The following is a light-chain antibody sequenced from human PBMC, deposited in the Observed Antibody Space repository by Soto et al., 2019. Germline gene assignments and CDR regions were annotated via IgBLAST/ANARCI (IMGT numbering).Light chain of an antibody. V-gene: IGKV1-39*01. CDR3: QQSHSIPYT. CDR2: AAS. CDR1: QTISSY. Sequence: DIQMTQSPSSLSASVGDRVTITCRASQTISSYLNWYQQKPGKAPKLLIYAASSLQSGVPSRFRGSGSGTDFTLTISSLQPEDFATYYCQQSHSIPYTLGQGTKLEIK. J-gene: IGKJ2*01.